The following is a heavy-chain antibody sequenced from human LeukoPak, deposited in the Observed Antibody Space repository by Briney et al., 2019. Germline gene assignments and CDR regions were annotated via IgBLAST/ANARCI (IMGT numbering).Heavy chain of an antibody. CDR3: AKRTNHYETSGYCYAFDY. CDR1: GFTFSSYA. Sequence: PGGSLRLSCAASGFTFSSYAMSWVRQAPGKGLEWVSIISGSDGSTYYTASVKGRFTITRDNSKNTMYLQMDSLRAEDTAVYYCAKRTNHYETSGYCYAFDYWGQGTLVTVSS. V-gene: IGHV3-23*01. CDR2: ISGSDGST. J-gene: IGHJ4*02. D-gene: IGHD3-22*01.